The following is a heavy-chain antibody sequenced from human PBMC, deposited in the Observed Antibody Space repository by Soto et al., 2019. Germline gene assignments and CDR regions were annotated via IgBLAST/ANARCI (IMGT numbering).Heavy chain of an antibody. CDR3: ARTYYDFWSGYYLGNTKSPQQYYFDY. J-gene: IGHJ4*02. V-gene: IGHV1-46*03. CDR2: INPSGGST. D-gene: IGHD3-3*01. CDR1: GYTFTSYY. Sequence: ASVKVSCKASGYTFTSYYMHWVRQAPGQGLEWMGIINPSGGSTSYAQKFQGRVTMTRDTSTSTVYMELSSLRSEDTAVYYCARTYYDFWSGYYLGNTKSPQQYYFDYSGQVTLVTVSS.